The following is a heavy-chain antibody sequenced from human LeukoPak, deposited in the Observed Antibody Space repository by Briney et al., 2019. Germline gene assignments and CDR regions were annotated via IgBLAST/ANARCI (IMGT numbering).Heavy chain of an antibody. CDR3: AKDPADDYGDYADY. CDR1: GFTFSSYA. CDR2: ISGSGGST. Sequence: GGSLRLSCAASGFTFSSYAMGWVRQAPGKGLEWVSAISGSGGSTYYADSVKGRFTISRDNSKNTLYLQMNSLRAEDTAVYYCAKDPADDYGDYADYWGQGTLVTVSS. D-gene: IGHD4-17*01. J-gene: IGHJ4*02. V-gene: IGHV3-23*01.